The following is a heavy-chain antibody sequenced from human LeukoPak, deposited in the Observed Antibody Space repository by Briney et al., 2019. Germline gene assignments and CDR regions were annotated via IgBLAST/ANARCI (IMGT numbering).Heavy chain of an antibody. CDR3: ARRGYCSSTSCKKYYYGMDI. J-gene: IGHJ6*02. V-gene: IGHV3-66*01. D-gene: IGHD2-2*01. Sequence: GGSLRLSCAASGFTVSSNYMSWVRQAPGKGLEWVSVIYSGGSTYYADSVKGRFTISRDNSKNTLYLQMNSLRAEDTALYHCARRGYCSSTSCKKYYYGMDIWGQGTTVTVSS. CDR2: IYSGGST. CDR1: GFTVSSNY.